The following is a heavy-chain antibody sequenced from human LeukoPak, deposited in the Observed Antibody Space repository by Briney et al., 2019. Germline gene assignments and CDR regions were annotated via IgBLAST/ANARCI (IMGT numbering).Heavy chain of an antibody. D-gene: IGHD3-16*01. Sequence: GGSLRLSCAASGFTFSDHWMSWVRQAPGKGLEWVANIRQDGGDKHYVDSVKGRFTISRDDAKDSLYLQMSNLRAEDTAVYFCARGGGLDVWGQGATVTVSS. CDR2: IRQDGGDK. CDR1: GFTFSDHW. V-gene: IGHV3-7*03. CDR3: ARGGGLDV. J-gene: IGHJ6*02.